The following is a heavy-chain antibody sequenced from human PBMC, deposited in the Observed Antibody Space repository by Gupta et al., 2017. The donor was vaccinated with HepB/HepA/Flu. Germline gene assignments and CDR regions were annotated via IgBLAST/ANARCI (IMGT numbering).Heavy chain of an antibody. D-gene: IGHD2-2*03. CDR2: IIPIFGTA. Sequence: QVQLVQSGAEVKKPGSSVKVSCKASGGTFSSYAISWVRQAPGQGLEWMGGIIPIFGTANYAQKFQGRVTITADESTSTAYMELSSLRSEDTAVYYCARGGYCSSTSCSSGVDPWGQGTLVTVSS. V-gene: IGHV1-69*01. CDR3: ARGGYCSSTSCSSGVDP. CDR1: GGTFSSYA. J-gene: IGHJ5*02.